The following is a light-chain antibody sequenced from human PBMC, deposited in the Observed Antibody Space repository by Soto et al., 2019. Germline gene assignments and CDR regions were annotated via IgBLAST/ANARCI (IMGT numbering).Light chain of an antibody. J-gene: IGKJ3*01. CDR1: QSVNID. Sequence: EILMTQSPATLSVSPGERATLSCRASQSVNIDLAWYQQKPGQAPRLLIYGASTRATGIPARFSGSGSGTEFTLSISSLQSEDFALYYCHQYNDWPPFTFGPGTKVDVK. CDR3: HQYNDWPPFT. CDR2: GAS. V-gene: IGKV3-15*01.